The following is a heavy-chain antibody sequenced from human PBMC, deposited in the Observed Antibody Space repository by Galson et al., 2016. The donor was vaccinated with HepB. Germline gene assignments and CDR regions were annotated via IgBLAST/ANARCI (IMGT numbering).Heavy chain of an antibody. J-gene: IGHJ6*02. D-gene: IGHD3-3*01. CDR3: ARETIFGITGYGMDV. CDR1: GFTFSTYW. V-gene: IGHV3-74*01. Sequence: SLRLSCAASGFTFSTYWMHWVRQAPGKGLVWVSRINFDGSSTNYADSVKGRFTIARDNAKNTRYLQMNSLRGEDTAVYYCARETIFGITGYGMDVWGQGTTVTVSS. CDR2: INFDGSST.